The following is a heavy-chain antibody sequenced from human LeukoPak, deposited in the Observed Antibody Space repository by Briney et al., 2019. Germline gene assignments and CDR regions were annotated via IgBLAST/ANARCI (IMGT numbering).Heavy chain of an antibody. CDR3: ARGWGFEDIVVVPADPYYYGMDV. CDR2: MNPNSGNT. V-gene: IGHV1-8*01. Sequence: ASVKVSCKASGYTFTSYDINWVRQATGQGLEWMGWMNPNSGNTGYAQKFQGRVTMTRNTSISTAYMELSSLRSEDTAVYYCARGWGFEDIVVVPADPYYYGMDVWGQGTTVTVSS. J-gene: IGHJ6*02. D-gene: IGHD2-2*01. CDR1: GYTFTSYD.